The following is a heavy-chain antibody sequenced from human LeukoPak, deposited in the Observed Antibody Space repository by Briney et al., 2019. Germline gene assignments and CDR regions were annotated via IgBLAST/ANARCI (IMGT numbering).Heavy chain of an antibody. Sequence: ASVKVSCKASGYTFTSYGISWVRQAPGQGLEWMGWISAYNGNTNYAQKLQGRVTMTTDTSTSTAYMELGSLRSDDTAVYYCARIRYYDYVWGSYVGDYWGQGTLVTVSS. CDR2: ISAYNGNT. V-gene: IGHV1-18*01. CDR3: ARIRYYDYVWGSYVGDY. CDR1: GYTFTSYG. J-gene: IGHJ4*02. D-gene: IGHD3-16*01.